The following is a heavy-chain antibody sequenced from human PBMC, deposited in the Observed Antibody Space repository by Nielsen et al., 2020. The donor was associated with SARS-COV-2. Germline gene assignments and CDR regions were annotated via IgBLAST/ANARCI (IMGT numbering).Heavy chain of an antibody. V-gene: IGHV1-2*06. CDR3: ARENYYDTSGYYYGMDV. CDR2: INPKSGGT. Sequence: ASVKVSCKASGGNFNTYAISWVRQAPGQGLEWMGRINPKSGGTNYAQKFQGRVTMTRDTSISTAYMELSGLRSDDTAVYYCARENYYDTSGYYYGMDVWGQGTTVTVSS. D-gene: IGHD3-22*01. CDR1: GGNFNTYA. J-gene: IGHJ6*02.